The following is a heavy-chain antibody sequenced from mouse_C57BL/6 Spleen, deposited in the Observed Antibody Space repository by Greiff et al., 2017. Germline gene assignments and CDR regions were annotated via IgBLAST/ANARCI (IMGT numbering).Heavy chain of an antibody. J-gene: IGHJ2*01. CDR1: GYTFTSYW. D-gene: IGHD1-1*01. CDR3: ARGDYYGSSYGFDY. V-gene: IGHV1-52*01. CDR2: IDPSDSET. Sequence: QVQLQQSGAELVRPGSSVKLSCKASGYTFTSYWMHWVKQRPIQGLEWIGNIDPSDSETHYNQKFKDKATLTVDKSSSTAYMQLSSLTSEDSAVYYCARGDYYGSSYGFDYWGQGTTLTVSS.